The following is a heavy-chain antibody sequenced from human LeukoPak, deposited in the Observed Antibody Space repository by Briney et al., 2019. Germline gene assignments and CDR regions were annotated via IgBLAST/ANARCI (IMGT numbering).Heavy chain of an antibody. V-gene: IGHV3-7*01. CDR2: IKQDGSEK. D-gene: IGHD1-26*01. Sequence: GGSLRLSCAASGFTFSSYWMSWVRQAPGKGLEWVANIKQDGSEKYYVDSVKGRFTISRDNAKNSLYLQMNSLRAEDTAVYYCARDLVATVSMGELLPFWNYWGQGTLVTVSS. J-gene: IGHJ4*02. CDR1: GFTFSSYW. CDR3: ARDLVATVSMGELLPFWNY.